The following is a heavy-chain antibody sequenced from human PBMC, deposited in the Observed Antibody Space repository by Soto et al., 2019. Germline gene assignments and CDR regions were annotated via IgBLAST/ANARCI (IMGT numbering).Heavy chain of an antibody. J-gene: IGHJ5*02. CDR3: ARLKGSYDYVWGSYRYNWFDP. Sequence: SETLSLTCTVSGGSISSYYWSWIRQPPGKGLEWIGYIYYSGSTNYNPSLKSRVTISVDTSKNQFSPKLSSVTAADTAVYYCARLKGSYDYVWGSYRYNWFDPWGQGTLVTVSS. CDR1: GGSISSYY. CDR2: IYYSGST. V-gene: IGHV4-59*08. D-gene: IGHD3-16*02.